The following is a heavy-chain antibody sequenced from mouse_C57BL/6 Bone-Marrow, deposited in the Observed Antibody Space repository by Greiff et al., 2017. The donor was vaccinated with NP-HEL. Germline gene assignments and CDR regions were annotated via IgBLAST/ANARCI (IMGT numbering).Heavy chain of an antibody. V-gene: IGHV1-59*01. CDR1: GYTFTSYW. CDR3: ARNDRPTWYFDV. Sequence: QVQLKQPGAELVRPGTSVKLSCKASGYTFTSYWMHWVKQRPGQGLEWIGVIDPSDSYTNYNQKFKGKATLTVDTSSSTAYMQLSSLTSEDSAVDYCARNDRPTWYFDVWGTGTTVTVSS. J-gene: IGHJ1*03. CDR2: IDPSDSYT. D-gene: IGHD2-12*01.